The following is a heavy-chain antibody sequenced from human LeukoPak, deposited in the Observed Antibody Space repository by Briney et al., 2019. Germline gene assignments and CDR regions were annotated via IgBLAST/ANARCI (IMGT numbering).Heavy chain of an antibody. CDR3: AKSRRVVTDYFDY. V-gene: IGHV3-30*02. J-gene: IGHJ4*02. CDR2: IRYDGSNK. D-gene: IGHD4-23*01. Sequence: GGSLRLSCAASGFTFSSYGMHWVRQAPGKGLEWVAFIRYDGSNKYYADSVKGRFTISRDNSKNTLYLQMNSLRAEDTAVYYCAKSRRVVTDYFDYWGQGTLVTVSS. CDR1: GFTFSSYG.